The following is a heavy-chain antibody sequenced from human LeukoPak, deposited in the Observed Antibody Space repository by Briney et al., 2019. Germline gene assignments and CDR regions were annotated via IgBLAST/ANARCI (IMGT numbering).Heavy chain of an antibody. CDR1: DGSISSSNYY. D-gene: IGHD6-13*01. Sequence: SETLSLTCTVSDGSISSSNYYWGWIRQPPGKGLEWIGTIYYSGSTYYIPSLRSRLTISVDTSKNHFSLKLTSVTAADTAAYYCARHSSSWSPSPDYWGQGTLVTVSS. CDR2: IYYSGST. J-gene: IGHJ4*02. V-gene: IGHV4-39*01. CDR3: ARHSSSWSPSPDY.